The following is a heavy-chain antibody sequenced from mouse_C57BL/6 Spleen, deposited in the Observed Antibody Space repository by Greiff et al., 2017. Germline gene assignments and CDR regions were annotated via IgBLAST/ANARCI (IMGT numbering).Heavy chain of an antibody. CDR3: ARESGSSPYAMDY. CDR1: GYTFTSYW. V-gene: IGHV1-55*01. J-gene: IGHJ4*01. Sequence: VQLQQPGAELVKPGASVKMSCKASGYTFTSYWITWVKQRPGQGLEWIGDIYPGSGSTNYNEKFKSKATLTVDTSSSTAYMQLSSLTSEDSAVYYCARESGSSPYAMDYWGQGTSVTVSS. D-gene: IGHD1-1*01. CDR2: IYPGSGST.